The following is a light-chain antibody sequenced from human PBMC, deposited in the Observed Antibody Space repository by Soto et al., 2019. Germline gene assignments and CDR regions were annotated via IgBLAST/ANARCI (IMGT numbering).Light chain of an antibody. J-gene: IGKJ1*01. CDR3: QQYGRSPST. V-gene: IGKV3-20*01. CDR1: QSVISNY. Sequence: EIVLTQSPGTLSLSPGERATLSCRASQSVISNYLAWYQQKPGQAPRALIFGASSRSAGIPDRFSGSGSGTDFTLTINRLEPEDFAVYYCQQYGRSPSTFGQGTKVEIK. CDR2: GAS.